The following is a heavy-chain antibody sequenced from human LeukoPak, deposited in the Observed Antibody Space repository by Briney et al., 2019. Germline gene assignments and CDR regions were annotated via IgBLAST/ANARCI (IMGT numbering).Heavy chain of an antibody. CDR2: VYHSGSN. D-gene: IGHD2-21*02. CDR1: GGSISSSAYS. V-gene: IGHV4-30-2*01. J-gene: IGHJ4*02. Sequence: PSETLSLTCAVSGGSISSSAYSWSWIRQPPGKGLEWIGYVYHSGSNYYNPSLKSRVTISIDRSKNQFSLKLNSVTAADTAVYYCARGGDWLFDYWGQGILVTVSS. CDR3: ARGGDWLFDY.